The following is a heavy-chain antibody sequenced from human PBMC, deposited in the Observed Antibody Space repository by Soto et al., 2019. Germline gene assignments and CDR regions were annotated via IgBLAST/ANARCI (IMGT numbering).Heavy chain of an antibody. D-gene: IGHD6-6*01. CDR2: IAYDGSNK. CDR3: ARAKSIAARPEGAFDI. J-gene: IGHJ3*02. V-gene: IGHV3-30*03. Sequence: GGYLRLSCAASGFTFSSYGMHWVRQAPGKGLEWVAVIAYDGSNKYYADSVKGRFTISRDNSKNTLYLQMNSLRAEDTAVYYCARAKSIAARPEGAFDIWGQGTMVPVSS. CDR1: GFTFSSYG.